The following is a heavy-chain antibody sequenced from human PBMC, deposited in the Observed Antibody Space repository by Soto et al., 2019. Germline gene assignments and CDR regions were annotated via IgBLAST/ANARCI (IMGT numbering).Heavy chain of an antibody. CDR3: ARATPFGSSGWFSYYFDY. Sequence: SETLSLTCTVSGGSISSGGYYWSWIRQHPGKGLEWIGYIYYSGSTYYNPSLKSRVTISVDTSKNQFSLKLSSVTAADTAVYYCARATPFGSSGWFSYYFDYWGHGTLVTVSS. CDR2: IYYSGST. J-gene: IGHJ4*01. V-gene: IGHV4-31*03. CDR1: GGSISSGGYY. D-gene: IGHD6-19*01.